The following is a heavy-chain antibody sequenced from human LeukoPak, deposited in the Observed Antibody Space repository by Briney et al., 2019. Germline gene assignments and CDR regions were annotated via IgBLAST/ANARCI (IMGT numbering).Heavy chain of an antibody. CDR2: IFYSGST. V-gene: IGHV4-39*07. CDR1: SGSISTSNYY. D-gene: IGHD5-12*01. J-gene: IGHJ3*02. CDR3: ARGDIVATIWGDDYAFDI. Sequence: PSETLSLTCTVSSGSISTSNYYWGWVRQPPGKALEWIGNIFYSGSTYYSPSLKSRVTISVDTSKNQFSLKLSSVTAADTAVYYCARGDIVATIWGDDYAFDIWGQGTMVTVSS.